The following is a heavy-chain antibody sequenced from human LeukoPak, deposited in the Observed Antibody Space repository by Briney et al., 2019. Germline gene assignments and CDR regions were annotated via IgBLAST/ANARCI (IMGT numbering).Heavy chain of an antibody. J-gene: IGHJ4*02. D-gene: IGHD3-22*01. V-gene: IGHV4-59*01. CDR3: ARGPNYYDSSGLGY. CDR1: GGSISSYY. Sequence: SGTLSLTCTVSGGSISSYYWSWIRQPPGKGLEWIGYIYYSGSTNYNPSLESRVTISVDTSKNQFSLKLSSVTAADTAVYYCARGPNYYDSSGLGYWGQGTLVTVSS. CDR2: IYYSGST.